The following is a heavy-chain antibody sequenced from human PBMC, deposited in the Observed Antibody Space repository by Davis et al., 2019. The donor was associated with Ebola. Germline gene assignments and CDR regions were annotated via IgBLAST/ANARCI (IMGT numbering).Heavy chain of an antibody. CDR1: GFTFSNYW. CDR2: INEDGTEE. CDR3: GRDRPRDY. J-gene: IGHJ4*02. V-gene: IGHV3-7*01. Sequence: PGGSLTLSCAASGFTFSNYWMSWLRQAPGRGLEWVANINEDGTEEYYVDSVKGRFTISRDNAKNSLYLQMNSLRAEDTAVYYCGRDRPRDYWGQGSLVTVSS.